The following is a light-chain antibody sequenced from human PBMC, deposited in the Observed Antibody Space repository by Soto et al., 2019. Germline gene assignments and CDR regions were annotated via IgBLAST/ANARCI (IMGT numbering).Light chain of an antibody. J-gene: IGKJ2*01. CDR2: DTS. Sequence: EIVMTQSPATLSVSPGERVTLSCRASQTVGYNLAWFQQKPGQAPRLLFYDTSIRATGIPARFSGSGFGTELTLTINSLQSEVFAVYYCQQYENWPPYTFGQGTKLEIK. CDR3: QQYENWPPYT. CDR1: QTVGYN. V-gene: IGKV3-15*01.